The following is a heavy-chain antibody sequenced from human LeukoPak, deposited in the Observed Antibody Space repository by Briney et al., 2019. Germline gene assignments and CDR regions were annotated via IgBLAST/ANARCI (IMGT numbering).Heavy chain of an antibody. D-gene: IGHD4-17*01. V-gene: IGHV3-23*01. Sequence: GGSLRLSCAASGFSFSTYAMSWVRQAPGKGLEWVSAIDGSGGNTFYADSVKGRFTISRDNSKNTLFLHMNSLRAEDTAVYFCAKDSSVPYGITNWGQGTLVTVS. CDR1: GFSFSTYA. CDR3: AKDSSVPYGITN. CDR2: IDGSGGNT. J-gene: IGHJ4*02.